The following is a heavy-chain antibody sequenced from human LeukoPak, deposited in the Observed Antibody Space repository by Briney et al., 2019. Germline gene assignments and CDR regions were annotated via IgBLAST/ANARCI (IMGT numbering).Heavy chain of an antibody. V-gene: IGHV3-73*01. J-gene: IGHJ4*02. CDR1: GFTFNGSA. CDR3: TRRHYGDYVVDN. CDR2: IRSKAHRYAT. D-gene: IGHD4-17*01. Sequence: GGSLRLSCATSGFTFNGSALYWVRQASGQGLEWVGRIRSKAHRYATAYAASVKGRFTVSRDDSKNMAYLQMNSLKTEDTAIYYCTRRHYGDYVVDNWGQGTLVTVSS.